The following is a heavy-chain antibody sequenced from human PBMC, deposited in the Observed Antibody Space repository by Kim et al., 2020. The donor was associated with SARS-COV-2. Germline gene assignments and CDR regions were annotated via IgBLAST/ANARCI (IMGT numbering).Heavy chain of an antibody. Sequence: SVKVSCKASGGTFSSYAISWVRQAPGQGLEWMGGIIPIFGTANYAQKFQGRVTITADESTSTAYMELSSLRSEDTAVYYCARGIYSSSWFEGNWFDPWGQGTLGTVSS. J-gene: IGHJ5*02. CDR2: IIPIFGTA. CDR3: ARGIYSSSWFEGNWFDP. CDR1: GGTFSSYA. V-gene: IGHV1-69*13. D-gene: IGHD6-13*01.